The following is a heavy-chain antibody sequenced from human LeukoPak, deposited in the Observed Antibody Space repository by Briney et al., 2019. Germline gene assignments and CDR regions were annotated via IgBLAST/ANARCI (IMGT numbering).Heavy chain of an antibody. D-gene: IGHD1-26*01. CDR2: IYYSGST. Sequence: SETLSLTCTVSGGSISSSNYYWGWIRQPPGKGLEWIGSIYYSGSTSYNPSLKSRVTISVDTSKNQFSLKLDSVTAADTAVSYCARNATDSGTSYFDYWGQGTPVTVSS. J-gene: IGHJ4*02. CDR1: GGSISSSNYY. V-gene: IGHV4-39*01. CDR3: ARNATDSGTSYFDY.